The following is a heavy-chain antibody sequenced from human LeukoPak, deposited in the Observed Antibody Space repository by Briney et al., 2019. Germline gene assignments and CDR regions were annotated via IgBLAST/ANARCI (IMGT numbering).Heavy chain of an antibody. CDR2: INPNSGGT. Sequence: ASVKVSCKASGYTFTAYYMHWVRQAPGQGLEWMGWINPNSGGTKYAQKFQGRVTMTRDTSISTAYIELSRLRSDDTAVYYCARDYYDSSGYPRYWGQGTLVTVSS. J-gene: IGHJ4*02. V-gene: IGHV1-2*02. CDR1: GYTFTAYY. CDR3: ARDYYDSSGYPRY. D-gene: IGHD3-22*01.